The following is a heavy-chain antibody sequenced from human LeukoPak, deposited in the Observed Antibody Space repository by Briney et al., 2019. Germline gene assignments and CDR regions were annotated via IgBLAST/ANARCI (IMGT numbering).Heavy chain of an antibody. V-gene: IGHV1-18*01. D-gene: IGHD3-16*01. Sequence: GASVKVSCKASGGTFSSYAISWVRQAPGQGLEWMGWISGKNGNTKYAQTLQGRVTMTTDTSTSTAYMEVRSLRSDATAMYYCARDHMLAVNCLDYWGQGTLVTVSS. CDR2: ISGKNGNT. CDR3: ARDHMLAVNCLDY. CDR1: GGTFSSYA. J-gene: IGHJ4*02.